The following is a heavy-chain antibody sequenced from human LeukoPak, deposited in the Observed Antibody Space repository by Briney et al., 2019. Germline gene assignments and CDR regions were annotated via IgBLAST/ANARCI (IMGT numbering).Heavy chain of an antibody. D-gene: IGHD4-17*01. CDR2: ISTYNANT. CDR3: ARLLVPLRCPDY. J-gene: IGHJ4*02. CDR1: GYTFTSYG. V-gene: IGHV1-18*01. Sequence: ASVKVSCKASGYTFTSYGFSWVRQAPGQGLEWMGWISTYNANTNYAQKFRGRVTMTTDTSTSTAYMALRSLRSDDTAVYYCARLLVPLRCPDYWGQGTPVTVSS.